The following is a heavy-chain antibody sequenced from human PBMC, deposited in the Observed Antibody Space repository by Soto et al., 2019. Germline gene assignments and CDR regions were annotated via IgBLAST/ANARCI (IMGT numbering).Heavy chain of an antibody. D-gene: IGHD3-10*01. CDR2: IYYSGST. J-gene: IGHJ4*02. CDR1: GGSISSYY. CDR3: ARGGGQYYYGSGSYYNAKYYFDY. V-gene: IGHV4-59*01. Sequence: QVQLQESGPGLVKPSETLSLTCTVSGGSISSYYWSWIRQPPGKGLEWIGYIYYSGSTNYNPSLKSRVTISVDPSKHQFSLKLSSVTAADTAVYYCARGGGQYYYGSGSYYNAKYYFDYWGQGTLVTVSS.